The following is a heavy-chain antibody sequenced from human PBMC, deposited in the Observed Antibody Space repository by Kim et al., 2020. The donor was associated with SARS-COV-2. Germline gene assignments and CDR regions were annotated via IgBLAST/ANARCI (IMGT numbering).Heavy chain of an antibody. J-gene: IGHJ6*02. V-gene: IGHV1-2*06. CDR2: MNPNSGGT. CDR3: VREDSSENSAYYYYYYGLDV. Sequence: ASVKVSCKASGYTFTAYYLHWVRQAPGQGLEWMGRMNPNSGGTDYAQNFQGRVTMTRDTSISTAYMELSSLRSDDTAVYYCVREDSSENSAYYYYYYGLDVWGQGTTVTVSS. D-gene: IGHD3-22*01. CDR1: GYTFTAYY.